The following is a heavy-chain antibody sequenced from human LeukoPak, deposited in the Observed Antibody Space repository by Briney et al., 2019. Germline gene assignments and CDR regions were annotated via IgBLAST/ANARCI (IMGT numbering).Heavy chain of an antibody. V-gene: IGHV1-18*04. D-gene: IGHD4-17*01. CDR2: ISAYNGNT. Sequence: ASVKVSCKASGYTFTGYYMHWVRQAPGQGLEWMGWISAYNGNTNYAQKLQGRVTMTTDTSTSTAYMELRSLRSDDTAVYYCARAGSGDTIFLFDYWGQGTLVTVSS. CDR1: GYTFTGYY. CDR3: ARAGSGDTIFLFDY. J-gene: IGHJ4*02.